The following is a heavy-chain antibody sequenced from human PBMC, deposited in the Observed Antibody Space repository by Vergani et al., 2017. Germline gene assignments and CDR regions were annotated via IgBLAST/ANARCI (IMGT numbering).Heavy chain of an antibody. CDR3: ARDQSVAGTGNWFDP. CDR2: INPSGGST. Sequence: QVQLVQSGAEVKKPGASVKVSCKASGYTFTGYYMHWVRQAPGQGLEWMGIINPSGGSTSYAQKFQGRVTMTRDTSTSTVYMELSSLRSEDTAVYYCARDQSVAGTGNWFDPWGQGTLVTVSS. D-gene: IGHD6-19*01. CDR1: GYTFTGYY. J-gene: IGHJ5*02. V-gene: IGHV1-46*01.